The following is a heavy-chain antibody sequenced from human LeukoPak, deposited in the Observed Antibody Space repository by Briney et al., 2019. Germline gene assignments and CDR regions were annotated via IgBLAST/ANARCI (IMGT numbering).Heavy chain of an antibody. Sequence: SETLSLTCTVSSGSISGSSYFWGWIRQPPGKGLEWIGSIYYSGSTYYNPSLKSRVTISVDTSKNQFSLKLSSVTAADTAVYYCARGGSVLRYFDWLLSTNWSDPWGQGTLVTVSS. CDR2: IYYSGST. CDR3: ARGGSVLRYFDWLLSTNWSDP. D-gene: IGHD3-9*01. CDR1: SGSISGSSYF. J-gene: IGHJ5*02. V-gene: IGHV4-39*07.